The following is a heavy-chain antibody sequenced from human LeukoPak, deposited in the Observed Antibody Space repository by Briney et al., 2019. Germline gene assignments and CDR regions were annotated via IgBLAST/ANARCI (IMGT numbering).Heavy chain of an antibody. CDR1: GGTFSSYA. CDR2: IIPIFGTA. V-gene: IGHV1-69*06. CDR3: ARGWGGDCYHVH. J-gene: IGHJ4*02. Sequence: SVKVSCKASGGTFSSYAISWVRQAPGQGLEWMGGIIPIFGTANYAQKFQGRVSITRDTSASTVYMELSSLGSEDTAVYYCARGWGGDCYHVHWGQGTLVTVSS. D-gene: IGHD2-21*02.